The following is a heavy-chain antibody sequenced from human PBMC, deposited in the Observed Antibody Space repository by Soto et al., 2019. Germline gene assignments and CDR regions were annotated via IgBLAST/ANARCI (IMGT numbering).Heavy chain of an antibody. Sequence: QVQLQESGPGLVKPSQTLSLTCTVSGGSISSGGYYWSWIRQPPGKGLAWIGYIYYTGNTYYNPSLKSRVTMSVDTSKNQFSLKLSSVTAADTALYYCARDSGWEQWLAFDYWGQGTLVTVSS. J-gene: IGHJ4*02. V-gene: IGHV4-31*03. D-gene: IGHD6-19*01. CDR3: ARDSGWEQWLAFDY. CDR1: GGSISSGGYY. CDR2: IYYTGNT.